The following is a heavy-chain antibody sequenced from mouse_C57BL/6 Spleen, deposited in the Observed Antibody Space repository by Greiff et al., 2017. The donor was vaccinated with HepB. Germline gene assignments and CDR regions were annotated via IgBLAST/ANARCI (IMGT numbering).Heavy chain of an antibody. Sequence: VQLQQSGAELVKPGASVKISCKASGYAFSSYWMNWVKQRPGKGLEWIGQIYPGDGDTNYNGKFKGKATLTADKSSSTAYMQLSSLTSEDSAVYCCAREEDSEYFDYWGQGTTLTVSS. CDR1: GYAFSSYW. D-gene: IGHD6-1*01. J-gene: IGHJ2*01. V-gene: IGHV1-80*01. CDR3: AREEDSEYFDY. CDR2: IYPGDGDT.